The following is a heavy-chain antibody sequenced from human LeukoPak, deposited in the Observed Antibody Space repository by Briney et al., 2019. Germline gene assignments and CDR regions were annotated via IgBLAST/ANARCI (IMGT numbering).Heavy chain of an antibody. Sequence: PSETLSLTCAVSGGSITGSYWSWIRQPPGKELEWIGYIYNSASTSYNPYLTSRVTISVDTSKNQFSLKLSSVSAADTAVYYCARQGASRAIDYWGQGTLVTVSS. J-gene: IGHJ4*02. V-gene: IGHV4-59*08. CDR1: GGSITGSY. D-gene: IGHD6-13*01. CDR3: ARQGASRAIDY. CDR2: IYNSAST.